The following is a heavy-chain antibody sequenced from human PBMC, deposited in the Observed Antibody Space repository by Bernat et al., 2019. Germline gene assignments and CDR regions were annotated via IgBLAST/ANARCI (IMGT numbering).Heavy chain of an antibody. J-gene: IGHJ3*02. Sequence: EVQLVESGGGLVQPGGSLKLSCAASGFTFSGSPIHWVRQASGKGLEWVGRIRSKANSYATGYAASVRGRFTFSRDDSKNTAYLQMNSLKTEDTAVYYCTRVRPDSGSYWDAIDIWGQGTMVTVSS. CDR2: IRSKANSYAT. D-gene: IGHD1-26*01. V-gene: IGHV3-73*01. CDR1: GFTFSGSP. CDR3: TRVRPDSGSYWDAIDI.